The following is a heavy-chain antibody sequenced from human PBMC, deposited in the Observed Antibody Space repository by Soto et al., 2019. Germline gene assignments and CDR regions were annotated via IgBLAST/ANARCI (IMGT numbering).Heavy chain of an antibody. CDR2: ISSLRDST. CDR1: GFMFNSYA. D-gene: IGHD2-21*02. CDR3: ARMTAGWYFDL. Sequence: EVQLVESGGGLVQPGGSLRLSCAASGFMFNSYAMHWVRQAPGKGLEYVSAISSLRDSTFYGNSVKDRFTISRDNSKNTLYLQVGSLRAEDMAVYYCARMTAGWYFDLWGRGTLVTVSS. J-gene: IGHJ2*01. V-gene: IGHV3-64*01.